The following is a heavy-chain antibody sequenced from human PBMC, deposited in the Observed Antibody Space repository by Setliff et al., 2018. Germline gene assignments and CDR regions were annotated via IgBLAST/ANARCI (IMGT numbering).Heavy chain of an antibody. D-gene: IGHD6-13*01. J-gene: IGHJ4*02. V-gene: IGHV4-61*02. CDR3: ARNQAAAGPRGYYFDY. CDR2: IYIRGGT. Sequence: LSQTLSLTCTVSGGSITDENSWWAWIRQPAGKRPEWLGLIYIRGGTDYNPSLKSRVTISLDTSRNQFSLNLTSVTAADTAVYYCARNQAAAGPRGYYFDYWGQGTLVTVSS. CDR1: GGSITDENSW.